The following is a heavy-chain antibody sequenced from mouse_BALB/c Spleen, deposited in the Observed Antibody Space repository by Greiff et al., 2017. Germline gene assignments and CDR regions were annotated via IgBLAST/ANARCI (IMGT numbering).Heavy chain of an antibody. CDR1: GFTFSSYG. CDR3: ARDTAWFAY. CDR2: INSNGGST. Sequence: EVKVVESGGGLVQPGGSLKLSCAASGFTFSSYGMSWVRQTPDKRLELVATINSNGGSTYYPDSVKGRFTISRDNAKNTLYLQMSSLKSEDTAMYYCARDTAWFAYWGQGTLVTVSA. J-gene: IGHJ3*01. V-gene: IGHV5-6-3*01.